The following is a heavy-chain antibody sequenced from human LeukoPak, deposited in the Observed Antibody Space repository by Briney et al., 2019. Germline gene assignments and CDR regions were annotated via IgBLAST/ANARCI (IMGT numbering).Heavy chain of an antibody. CDR3: ARLADYYDSSGYYVWFDP. V-gene: IGHV1-18*01. D-gene: IGHD3-22*01. CDR2: ISAYNGNT. CDR1: GYTFTSYG. J-gene: IGHJ5*02. Sequence: ASVKVSCKASGYTFTSYGISWVRQAPGQGLEWMGWISAYNGNTNYAQKLQGRVTMTTDTSTSTAYMELRSLRSDDTAVYYCARLADYYDSSGYYVWFDPWGQGTLVTVSS.